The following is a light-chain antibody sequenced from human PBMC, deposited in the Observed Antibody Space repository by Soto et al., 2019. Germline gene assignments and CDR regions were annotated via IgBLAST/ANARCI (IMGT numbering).Light chain of an antibody. CDR1: QSVSYSSNSKNY. Sequence: DIVMTQSPDSLAVSLGERATINCKSSQSVSYSSNSKNYLAWYQRKPGQPPKLLICWASTRESGVPDRFSGSGSGTDFTLTISSLQAEDVAVYYCQQYYSIPLTFGGGTKVEIK. CDR3: QQYYSIPLT. J-gene: IGKJ4*01. CDR2: WAS. V-gene: IGKV4-1*01.